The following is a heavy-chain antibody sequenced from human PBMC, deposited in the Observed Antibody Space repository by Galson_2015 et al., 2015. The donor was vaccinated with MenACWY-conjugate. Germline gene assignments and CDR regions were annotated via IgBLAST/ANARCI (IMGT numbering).Heavy chain of an antibody. CDR3: AVYCSSTRCYGASGGY. V-gene: IGHV3-74*01. CDR2: IRGDGSAI. J-gene: IGHJ4*02. D-gene: IGHD2-2*01. Sequence: SLRLSCAASGFTFSRYWMHWVRQVPGKGLVWVPRIRGDGSAITYADSVKGRFIISRDNAKNTMFLQMNSLRVEDTGVYYCAVYCSSTRCYGASGGYWGQGTLVTVSS. CDR1: GFTFSRYW.